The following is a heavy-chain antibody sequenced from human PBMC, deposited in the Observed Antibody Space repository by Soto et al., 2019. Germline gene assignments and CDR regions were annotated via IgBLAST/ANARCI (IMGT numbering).Heavy chain of an antibody. V-gene: IGHV4-4*02. CDR3: ARETYGDYVGYFDP. D-gene: IGHD4-17*01. CDR1: GAYISSAHW. Sequence: PSVTMSVTCAVSGAYISSAHWWNLVRQPPGKGLEWIGEIYHSGSTNYNPSLQSRVTVSIDKSKNQFSLKVSSVTAADTAVYYCARETYGDYVGYFDPWGQGTLVTVSS. CDR2: IYHSGST. J-gene: IGHJ5*02.